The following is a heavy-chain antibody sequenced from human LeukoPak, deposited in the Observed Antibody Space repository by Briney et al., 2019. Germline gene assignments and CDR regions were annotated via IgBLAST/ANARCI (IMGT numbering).Heavy chain of an antibody. D-gene: IGHD6-13*01. V-gene: IGHV3-53*01. Sequence: GGSLRLSCAASGFTVSSNYMSWVRQAPGKGLEWVSVIYSGGSTYYADSVKGRFTISRDNSKNTLYLQMNSLRAEDTAVYYCARYWSGWSADYWGQGTLVTVSS. CDR3: ARYWSGWSADY. J-gene: IGHJ4*02. CDR1: GFTVSSNY. CDR2: IYSGGST.